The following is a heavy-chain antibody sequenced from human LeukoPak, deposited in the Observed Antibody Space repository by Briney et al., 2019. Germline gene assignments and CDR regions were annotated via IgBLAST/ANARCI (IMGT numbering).Heavy chain of an antibody. CDR3: ARDLSLVTIFGVVIDKYFDY. Sequence: GGSLRLSCAASGFTFSDYYMSWIRQAPGKGLEWVSYISSSGSTIYYADSVKGRFTISRDNAKNSLYLQTNSLRAEDTAVYYCARDLSLVTIFGVVIDKYFDYWGQGTLVTASS. J-gene: IGHJ4*02. V-gene: IGHV3-11*04. CDR2: ISSSGSTI. D-gene: IGHD3-3*01. CDR1: GFTFSDYY.